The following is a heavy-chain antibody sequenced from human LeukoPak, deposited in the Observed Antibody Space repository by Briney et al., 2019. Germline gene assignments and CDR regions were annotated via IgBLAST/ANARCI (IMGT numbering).Heavy chain of an antibody. CDR3: ARGSSGWYSIDY. V-gene: IGHV4-4*07. Sequence: SETLSLTCTVSGGSINSYYWSWIRQPAGKGLEWIGRIYSSGSTNYNPSLKSRVTMSVDTSKNQFSLKLSSVTAADTAAYFCARGSSGWYSIDYWGQGTLVTVSS. J-gene: IGHJ4*02. D-gene: IGHD6-19*01. CDR1: GGSINSYY. CDR2: IYSSGST.